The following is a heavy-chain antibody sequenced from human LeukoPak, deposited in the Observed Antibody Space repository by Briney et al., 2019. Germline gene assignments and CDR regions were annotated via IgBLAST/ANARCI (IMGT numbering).Heavy chain of an antibody. D-gene: IGHD4-17*01. CDR2: MYNNGST. V-gene: IGHV4-4*07. Sequence: PAETLSLTCTVSGASISGYYWIWIRLPAGKGLEWIGRMYNNGSTNCNPSLKSRVSMSVDTSKNQFSLRLKSVTAADTAVYYCTRDIGSGDYVFFDSWGQGTRVTVSS. J-gene: IGHJ4*02. CDR1: GASISGYY. CDR3: TRDIGSGDYVFFDS.